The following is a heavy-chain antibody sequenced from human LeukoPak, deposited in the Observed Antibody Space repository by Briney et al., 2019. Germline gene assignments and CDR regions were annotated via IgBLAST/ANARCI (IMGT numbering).Heavy chain of an antibody. Sequence: PSETLSLTXAVYGGSFSGYYWSWIRQPPGKGLEWIGEINHSGSTNYNPSLKSRVTISVDTSKNQFSLKLSSVTAADTAVYYCARGYRIVVVPAAIDWFDPWGQGTLVTVSS. CDR3: ARGYRIVVVPAAIDWFDP. V-gene: IGHV4-34*01. CDR1: GGSFSGYY. J-gene: IGHJ5*02. CDR2: INHSGST. D-gene: IGHD2-2*02.